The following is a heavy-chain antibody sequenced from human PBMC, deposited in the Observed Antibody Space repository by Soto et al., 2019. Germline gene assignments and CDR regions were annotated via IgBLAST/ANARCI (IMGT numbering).Heavy chain of an antibody. D-gene: IGHD4-17*01. V-gene: IGHV4-34*01. CDR3: ARGRLLLMTTVTTSFDY. J-gene: IGHJ4*02. CDR2: INHSGST. CDR1: GGSFSGYY. Sequence: SETLSLTCAVYGGSFSGYYWSWIRQPPGKGLEWIGEINHSGSTNYNPSLKSRVTISVDTSKNQFSLKLSSVTAADTAVYYCARGRLLLMTTVTTSFDYWGQGTLVTVSS.